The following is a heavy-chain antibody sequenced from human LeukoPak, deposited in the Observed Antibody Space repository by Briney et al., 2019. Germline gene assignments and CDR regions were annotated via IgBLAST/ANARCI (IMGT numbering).Heavy chain of an antibody. CDR3: ARDNWGNSWTGSIDN. J-gene: IGHJ4*02. CDR1: GFIFSNYA. D-gene: IGHD3/OR15-3a*01. V-gene: IGHV3-33*01. Sequence: GGALTLARPPSGFIFSNYAMHWVRPAPGQGREWVAAIRIKWGDKYYAHAVKGRYTIYRDDSKNTLYLQTKGLRAEDTAVYYCARDNWGNSWTGSIDNWGQGTLVTVSA. CDR2: IRIKWGDK.